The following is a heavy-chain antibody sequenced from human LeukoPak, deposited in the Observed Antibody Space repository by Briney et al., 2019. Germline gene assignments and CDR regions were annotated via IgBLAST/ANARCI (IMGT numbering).Heavy chain of an antibody. V-gene: IGHV4-59*01. Sequence: SETLSLTCTVSGGSISSYYWSWIRQPPGKGLEWIGYIYYSGSTNYNPSLKSRVTISVDTSKNQFSLKLSSVTAADTAVYYCARAGYSGYDSGFDRRDLDYWGQGTLVTVSS. J-gene: IGHJ4*02. D-gene: IGHD5-12*01. CDR3: ARAGYSGYDSGFDRRDLDY. CDR2: IYYSGST. CDR1: GGSISSYY.